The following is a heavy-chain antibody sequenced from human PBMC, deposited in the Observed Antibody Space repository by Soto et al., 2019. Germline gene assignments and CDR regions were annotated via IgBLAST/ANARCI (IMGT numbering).Heavy chain of an antibody. CDR1: GYTFTGYY. CDR2: INPNSGGT. Sequence: GASVKVSCKASGYTFTGYYMHWVRQAPGQGLEWMGWINPNSGGTNYAQKFQGWVTMTRDTSISTAYMELSRLRSDDTAVYYCARSAGTFSRKFDYWGQGTLVTVSS. J-gene: IGHJ4*02. V-gene: IGHV1-2*04. D-gene: IGHD1-7*01. CDR3: ARSAGTFSRKFDY.